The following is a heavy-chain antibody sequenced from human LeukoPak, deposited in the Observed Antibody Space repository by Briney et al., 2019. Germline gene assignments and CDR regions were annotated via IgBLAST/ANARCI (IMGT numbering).Heavy chain of an antibody. CDR3: AGGFGRLLKIDY. J-gene: IGHJ4*02. D-gene: IGHD3-16*01. V-gene: IGHV4-59*12. CDR2: IHNSGTS. Sequence: LRLSCAASGFTFSSYAMSWVRQPPGKGLEWIGYIHNSGTSTLNPSLKRRGTIAANKSNNQSSHKLNSMTTADTAVYYCAGGFGRLLKIDYWGRG. CDR1: GFTFSSYA.